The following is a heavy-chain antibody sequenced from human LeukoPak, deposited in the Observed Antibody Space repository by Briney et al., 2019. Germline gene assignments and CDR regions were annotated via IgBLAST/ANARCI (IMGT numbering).Heavy chain of an antibody. Sequence: PGGSLRLSCTASGFIFSSFAMSWVRQAPGKGLEWVSAISGSGGSTYYADSVKGRFTISRDNSKNTLYLQMNSLRAEDTAVYYCAKVEARTWIQLWSEAFDIWGQGTMVTVSS. CDR2: ISGSGGST. D-gene: IGHD5-18*01. J-gene: IGHJ3*02. V-gene: IGHV3-23*01. CDR3: AKVEARTWIQLWSEAFDI. CDR1: GFIFSSFA.